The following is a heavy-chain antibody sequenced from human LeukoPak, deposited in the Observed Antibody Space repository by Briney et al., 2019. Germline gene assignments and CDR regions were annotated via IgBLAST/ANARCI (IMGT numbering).Heavy chain of an antibody. D-gene: IGHD2-2*01. CDR2: IYPGDSDT. Sequence: GESLKISCKGSGYRFTSYWIGWVRQMPGKGLEWMGLIYPGDSDTRYSPSFRGQVTISADKSISTAYLQWSSLKAPDTAMYYCAIGGDSSTSCYRCFNSWGQGTLVTVSS. J-gene: IGHJ4*02. CDR3: AIGGDSSTSCYRCFNS. CDR1: GYRFTSYW. V-gene: IGHV5-51*01.